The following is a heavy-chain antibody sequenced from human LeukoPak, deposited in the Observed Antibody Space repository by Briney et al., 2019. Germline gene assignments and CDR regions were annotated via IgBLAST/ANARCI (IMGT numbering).Heavy chain of an antibody. D-gene: IGHD4-17*01. Sequence: GASVKVSCKASGYTFIRNGISWVRQAPGQGLEWMGWINPNSGGTNYAQKFQGRVTMTRDTSISTAYMELSRLRSDDTAVYYCAIPKTTVTPGTFDYWGQGTLVTVSS. J-gene: IGHJ4*02. CDR3: AIPKTTVTPGTFDY. CDR1: GYTFIRNG. CDR2: INPNSGGT. V-gene: IGHV1-2*02.